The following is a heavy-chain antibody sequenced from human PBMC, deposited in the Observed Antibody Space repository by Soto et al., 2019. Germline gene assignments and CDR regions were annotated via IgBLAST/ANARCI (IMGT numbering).Heavy chain of an antibody. CDR2: IYPDDSKT. J-gene: IGHJ4*02. D-gene: IGHD6-13*01. CDR1: GYSFTNYW. CDR3: ARQTGSWSHIDY. V-gene: IGHV5-51*01. Sequence: GESLKISCKTSGYSFTNYWIGWVRQMPGKGLEWMGIIYPDDSKTRYNPSFKGQVTISADKSISTAYLQWSSLTASDTAMYYCARQTGSWSHIDYWGQGTQVTVSS.